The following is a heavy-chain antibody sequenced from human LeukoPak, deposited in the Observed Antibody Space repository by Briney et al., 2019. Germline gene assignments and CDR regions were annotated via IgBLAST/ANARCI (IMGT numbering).Heavy chain of an antibody. CDR3: ARDGYDLKFDP. J-gene: IGHJ5*02. CDR2: ISYDGSNK. D-gene: IGHD3/OR15-3a*01. CDR1: GFTFSSIA. Sequence: GGSLRLSCAASGFTFSSIAMHWVRQAPGKGLEWVAVISYDGSNKLYADSVKGRFTISRDNAKNSLYLQMNSLRAEDTAVYYCARDGYDLKFDPWGQGTLVTVSS. V-gene: IGHV3-30-3*01.